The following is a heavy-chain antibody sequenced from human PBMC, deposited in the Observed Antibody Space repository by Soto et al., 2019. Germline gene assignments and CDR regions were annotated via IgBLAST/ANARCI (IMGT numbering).Heavy chain of an antibody. CDR2: ISGGGGST. J-gene: IGHJ4*02. Sequence: RLSCAASGFSFAGYALTWVRLAPGKGLEWVASISGGGGSTYYADSVKGRFSISRDNSNRMVYLQMGSLTAGDTAVYYCAKTETVNGYYNDFEYWGQGTRVTFS. D-gene: IGHD3-9*01. V-gene: IGHV3-23*01. CDR3: AKTETVNGYYNDFEY. CDR1: GFSFAGYA.